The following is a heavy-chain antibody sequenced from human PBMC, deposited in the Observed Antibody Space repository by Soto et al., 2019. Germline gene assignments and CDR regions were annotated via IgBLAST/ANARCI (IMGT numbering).Heavy chain of an antibody. CDR2: IHLAGST. J-gene: IGHJ2*01. CDR1: GGSFSGYY. D-gene: IGHD2-2*01. Sequence: QVQLQQWGAGLLKPSETLSLTCAVYGGSFSGYYWSWIRQPPGKGLEWIGEIHLAGSTKYNPSLKGRVTMALEKSKNQLSLKLTSVTAADTAVYYCARRVVPAALGLWGRGTLVTVSS. V-gene: IGHV4-34*01. CDR3: ARRVVPAALGL.